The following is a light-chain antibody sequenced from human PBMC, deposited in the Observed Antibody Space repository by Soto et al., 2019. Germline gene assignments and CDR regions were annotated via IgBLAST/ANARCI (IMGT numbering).Light chain of an antibody. Sequence: DIQMTQSPSSLSASVGDRVTITCRASQSISSYLNWYQQKPGKAPKLLIYAASSLQSGCPSRFSGSGSGTDFPLTISSLQPEDFAVYYCQKYKNWPRTLGQGTKVDMK. CDR3: QKYKNWPRT. V-gene: IGKV1-39*02. CDR2: AAS. CDR1: QSISSY. J-gene: IGKJ1*01.